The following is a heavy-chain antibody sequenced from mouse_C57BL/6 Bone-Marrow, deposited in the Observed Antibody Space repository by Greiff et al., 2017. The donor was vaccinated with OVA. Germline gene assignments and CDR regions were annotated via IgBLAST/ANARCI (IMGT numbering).Heavy chain of an antibody. Sequence: DVKLVESGGGLVQPGGSLKLSCAASGFTFSDYYMYWVRQTPEKRLEWVAYISNGGGSTYYPDTVKGRFTISRDNAKNTLYLQMSRLKSEDTAMYYCARQGFDYYGNSYYFEYWGQGTTLTVSS. V-gene: IGHV5-12*01. D-gene: IGHD1-1*01. J-gene: IGHJ2*01. CDR2: ISNGGGST. CDR1: GFTFSDYY. CDR3: ARQGFDYYGNSYYFEY.